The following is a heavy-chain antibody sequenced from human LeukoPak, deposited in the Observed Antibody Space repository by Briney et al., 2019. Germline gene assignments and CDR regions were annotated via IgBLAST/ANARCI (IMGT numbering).Heavy chain of an antibody. Sequence: SETLSLTCTVSGGSISSYYWSWLRQPPGKGLEWIGYIYYSGSTNYNPSLKSRVTISVDTSKNQFSLKLSSVTAADTAVYYCARANCSSTSCLYYFDYWGQGTLVTVSS. CDR3: ARANCSSTSCLYYFDY. D-gene: IGHD2-2*01. CDR2: IYYSGST. J-gene: IGHJ4*02. V-gene: IGHV4-59*01. CDR1: GGSISSYY.